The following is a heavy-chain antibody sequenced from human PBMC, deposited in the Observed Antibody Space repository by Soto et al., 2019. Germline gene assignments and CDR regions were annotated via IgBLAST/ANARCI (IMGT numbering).Heavy chain of an antibody. CDR3: AKDEAVYSSSFDY. J-gene: IGHJ4*02. Sequence: QVQLVEYGGGVVQPGRSLGLYCAASGFTFNSYGMHWVRQAPGKGLEWVAVISYDGSKKYYADSVKGRFTISRDNSKNTLYLQMNSLRAEDTAVYYWAKDEAVYSSSFDYWGQGTLVTVSS. V-gene: IGHV3-30*18. CDR1: GFTFNSYG. CDR2: ISYDGSKK. D-gene: IGHD6-6*01.